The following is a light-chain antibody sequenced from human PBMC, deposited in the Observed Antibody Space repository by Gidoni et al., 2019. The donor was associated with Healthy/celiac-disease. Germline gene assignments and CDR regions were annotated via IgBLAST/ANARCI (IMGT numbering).Light chain of an antibody. CDR3: QQRSG. Sequence: EILLTQSPATLSLSPGERATLSCRASQSVSSYLAWYQQKPGQAPRLLIYDASNRATGIPARFSGSGSGTDFTLTISSLEPEDFAVYYCQQRSGFGQGTRLEIK. CDR1: QSVSSY. V-gene: IGKV3-11*01. J-gene: IGKJ5*01. CDR2: DAS.